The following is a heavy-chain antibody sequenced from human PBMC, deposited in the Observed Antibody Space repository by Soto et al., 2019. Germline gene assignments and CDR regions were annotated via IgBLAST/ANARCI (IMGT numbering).Heavy chain of an antibody. Sequence: ASVKVSCKASGYTFTGYYMHWVRQAPGQGLEWMGWINPNSGGTNYAQKFQGRVTMTRDTSISTAYMELSRLRSDDTAVYYCARDRLSSSSGSLYYYYGMDVWGQGTTVTVSS. CDR1: GYTFTGYY. CDR3: ARDRLSSSSGSLYYYYGMDV. J-gene: IGHJ6*02. V-gene: IGHV1-2*02. D-gene: IGHD6-6*01. CDR2: INPNSGGT.